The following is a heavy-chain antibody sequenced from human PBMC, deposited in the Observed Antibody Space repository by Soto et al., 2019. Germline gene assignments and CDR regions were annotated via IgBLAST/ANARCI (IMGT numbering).Heavy chain of an antibody. Sequence: ETLSLTCTVSGGSISSYYWSWIRQPPGKGLEWIGYIYYSGSTNYNPSLKSRVTISVDTSKNQFSLKLSSVTAADTAVYYCARVSFYYDSSGPIDYWGQGTLVTVSS. CDR3: ARVSFYYDSSGPIDY. CDR1: GGSISSYY. V-gene: IGHV4-59*01. CDR2: IYYSGST. D-gene: IGHD3-22*01. J-gene: IGHJ4*02.